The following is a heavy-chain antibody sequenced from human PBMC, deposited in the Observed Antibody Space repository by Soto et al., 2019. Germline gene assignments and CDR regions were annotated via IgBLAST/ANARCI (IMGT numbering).Heavy chain of an antibody. D-gene: IGHD6-13*01. CDR3: ARVRRSSSWYAGFYFDY. J-gene: IGHJ4*02. CDR2: IYYSGST. V-gene: IGHV4-59*01. CDR1: GGSISSYY. Sequence: PSETLSLTCTVSGGSISSYYWSWIRQPPGKGLEWIGYIYYSGSTNYNPSLKSRVTISVDTSKNQFSLKLSSVTAADTAVYYCARVRRSSSWYAGFYFDYCGQGTLVTVSS.